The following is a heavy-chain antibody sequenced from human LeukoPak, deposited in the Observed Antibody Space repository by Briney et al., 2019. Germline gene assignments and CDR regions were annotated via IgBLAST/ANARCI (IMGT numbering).Heavy chain of an antibody. V-gene: IGHV4-59*12. CDR3: AKDVVVTALYNWFDP. CDR2: IYYSGST. D-gene: IGHD2-21*02. CDR1: GGSISSYY. J-gene: IGHJ5*02. Sequence: SETLSLTCTVSGGSISSYYWSWIRQPPGKGLEWIGYIYYSGSTNYNPSLKSRVTISVDTSKNQFSLKLSSVTAADTAVYYCAKDVVVTALYNWFDPWGQGTLVTVSS.